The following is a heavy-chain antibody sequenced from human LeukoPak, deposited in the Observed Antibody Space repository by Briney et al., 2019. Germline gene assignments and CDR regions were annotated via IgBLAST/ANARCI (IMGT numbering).Heavy chain of an antibody. J-gene: IGHJ3*02. V-gene: IGHV4-59*01. CDR1: GGSFSGYY. D-gene: IGHD2-21*02. CDR3: ARVPPAVTATPGARSAFDI. Sequence: SETLSLTCAVYGGSFSGYYWSWIRQPPGKGLEWIGYIYYSGSTNYNPSLKSRVTISVDTSKNQFSLKLSSVTAADTAVYYCARVPPAVTATPGARSAFDIWGQGTMVTVSS. CDR2: IYYSGST.